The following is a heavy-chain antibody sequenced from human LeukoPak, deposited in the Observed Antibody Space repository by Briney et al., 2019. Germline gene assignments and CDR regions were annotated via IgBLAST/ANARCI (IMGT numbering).Heavy chain of an antibody. D-gene: IGHD1-1*01. V-gene: IGHV3-23*01. J-gene: IGHJ4*02. CDR3: AKAFQEQLERPFHY. CDR2: ISGSGGST. CDR1: GFTFSSYA. Sequence: GGSLRLSCSASGFTFSSYAMSWVRQAPGKGLEWVSAISGSGGSTYYADSVKGRFTISRDNSKNTLYLQMNSLRAEDTAVYYCAKAFQEQLERPFHYWGQGTLVTVSS.